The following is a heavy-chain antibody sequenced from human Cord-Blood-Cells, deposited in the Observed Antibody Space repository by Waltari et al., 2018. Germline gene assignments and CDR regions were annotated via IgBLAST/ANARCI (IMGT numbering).Heavy chain of an antibody. J-gene: IGHJ6*02. CDR1: GYPFTSYG. V-gene: IGHV1-18*01. Sequence: QVQLVQSGAEVKKPGASVKVSSKAPGYPFTSYGISWVRQAPGQGLEWMGWISAYNGNTNYAQKLQGRVTMTTDTSTSTAYMELRSLRSDDTAVYYCARDEAGGGSYYYYYYGMDVWGQGTTVTVSS. CDR3: ARDEAGGGSYYYYYYGMDV. CDR2: ISAYNGNT. D-gene: IGHD1-26*01.